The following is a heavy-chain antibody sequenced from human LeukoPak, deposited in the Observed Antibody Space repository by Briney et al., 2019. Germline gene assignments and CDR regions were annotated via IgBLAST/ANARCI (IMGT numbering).Heavy chain of an antibody. CDR1: GFTFSDSW. V-gene: IGHV3-7*01. CDR3: ATYTHWVAGDV. J-gene: IGHJ6*02. Sequence: QTGGSLRLSCAASGFTFSDSWMSWVRQAPGKGPEWVANMNQDGSAKGYVDSVKGRFTISRDNARNSLYLQMSSLRPEDTAVYYCATYTHWVAGDVWGQGTTVTVSS. D-gene: IGHD3-16*01. CDR2: MNQDGSAK.